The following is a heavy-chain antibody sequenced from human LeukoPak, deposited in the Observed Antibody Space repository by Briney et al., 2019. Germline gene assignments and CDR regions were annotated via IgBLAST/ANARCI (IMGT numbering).Heavy chain of an antibody. CDR2: KWYDGSNK. CDR3: ARDLSSGWYATLDY. D-gene: IGHD6-19*01. CDR1: AFTVISYG. J-gene: IGHJ4*02. Sequence: GWSLRRSRHAAAFTVISYGMHLARQAPGKGLEWLGFKWYDGSNKYYADSVKGRFTISRDNSKNTLYLQMNSLRAEDTAVYYCARDLSSGWYATLDYWGQGTLVTVSS. V-gene: IGHV3-33*08.